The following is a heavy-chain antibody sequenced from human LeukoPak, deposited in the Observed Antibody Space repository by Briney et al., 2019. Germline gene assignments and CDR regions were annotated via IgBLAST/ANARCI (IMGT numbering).Heavy chain of an antibody. CDR2: ISGSGGST. V-gene: IGHV3-23*01. CDR1: GFTFSSYA. CDR3: AKVGGSGSYYPISYYYYYMDV. Sequence: GGSLRLSCAASGFTFSSYAMSWVRQAPGKGLEWVSAISGSGGSTYCADSVKGRFTISRDNSKNTLYLQMNSLRAEDTAVYYCAKVGGSGSYYPISYYYYYMDVWGKGTTVTVSS. D-gene: IGHD3-10*01. J-gene: IGHJ6*03.